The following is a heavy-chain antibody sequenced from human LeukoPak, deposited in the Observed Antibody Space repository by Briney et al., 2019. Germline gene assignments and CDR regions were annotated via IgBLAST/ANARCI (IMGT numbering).Heavy chain of an antibody. D-gene: IGHD1-26*01. Sequence: GGSLRLSCAASGFTFSSYEMNWVRQAPGKGLEWVSYISSSGSTIYYADSVKGRFTISRDNAKNSLYLQMNSLRAEDTAVYYCARVGELRPPDHWGQGTLVTVSS. CDR1: GFTFSSYE. V-gene: IGHV3-48*03. J-gene: IGHJ4*02. CDR2: ISSSGSTI. CDR3: ARVGELRPPDH.